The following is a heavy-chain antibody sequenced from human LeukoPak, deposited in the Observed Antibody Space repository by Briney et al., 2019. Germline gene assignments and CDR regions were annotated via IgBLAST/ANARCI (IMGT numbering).Heavy chain of an antibody. V-gene: IGHV1-18*01. D-gene: IGHD5-18*01. J-gene: IGHJ4*02. Sequence: ASVKVSCKASGYTFTTYNINWVRQAPGQGLEWMGWISGYNGNTNYAQKLQGRVTMTTDTSTSTAYMELRSLRSDDTAVYYCARDSYSYGPDYWGQGTLVTVSS. CDR3: ARDSYSYGPDY. CDR1: GYTFTTYN. CDR2: ISGYNGNT.